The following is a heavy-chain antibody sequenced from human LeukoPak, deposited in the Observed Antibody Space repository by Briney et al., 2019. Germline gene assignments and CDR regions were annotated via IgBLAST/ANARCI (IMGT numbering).Heavy chain of an antibody. CDR1: GYTFTSYY. J-gene: IGHJ4*02. Sequence: ASVKVSCKASGYTFTSYYMHWVRQAPGQGLEWMGIINPSGGSTSYAQKFQGRVTMTRDTSTSTVYMELSGLRSEDTAVYYCARGGGYSYGPRRPFDYWGQGTLVTVSS. CDR2: INPSGGST. CDR3: ARGGGYSYGPRRPFDY. D-gene: IGHD5-18*01. V-gene: IGHV1-46*01.